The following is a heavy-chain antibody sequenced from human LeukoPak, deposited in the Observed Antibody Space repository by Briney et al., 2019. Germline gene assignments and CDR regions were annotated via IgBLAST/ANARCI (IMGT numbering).Heavy chain of an antibody. CDR3: AKDSRYYDSSGYQGY. V-gene: IGHV3-23*01. D-gene: IGHD3-22*01. J-gene: IGHJ4*02. CDR1: GFTFSSYA. Sequence: GGSLRLSCAASGFTFSSYAMSWVRQAPGKGLEWVSAISGSGGSTYYADSVKGRFTISRDNSKNTLYLQMNSLRAEDTAVYYCAKDSRYYDSSGYQGYWGQGTLVTVSS. CDR2: ISGSGGST.